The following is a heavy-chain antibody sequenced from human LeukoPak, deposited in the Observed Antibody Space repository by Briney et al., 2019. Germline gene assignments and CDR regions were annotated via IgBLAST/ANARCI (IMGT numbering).Heavy chain of an antibody. J-gene: IGHJ4*02. V-gene: IGHV1-18*01. CDR2: IHTYNGHT. CDR3: ARDPGGTGPYYFDC. D-gene: IGHD1-1*01. Sequence: ASVKVSCKASGYTFISYGISWVRQAPGQGLEWMGWIHTYNGHTNYAQKLQGRVTMTTDTSTSTAYMELSSLRSDDTAVYYCARDPGGTGPYYFDCWGQGTLVTVSS. CDR1: GYTFISYG.